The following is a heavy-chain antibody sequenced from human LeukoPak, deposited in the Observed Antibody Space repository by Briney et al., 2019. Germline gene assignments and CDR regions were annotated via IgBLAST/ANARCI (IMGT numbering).Heavy chain of an antibody. V-gene: IGHV3-9*01. Sequence: GGSLRLSCAVSGLPFGDYAMHWLRQTPGKGLEWVSGITWHSEITGYADSVKGRFTISRDNAQNSLYLEMNSLRTEDTALYYCAAVPETDFWTGFYLDYWGRGTLVTVSS. D-gene: IGHD3/OR15-3a*01. J-gene: IGHJ4*02. CDR2: ITWHSEIT. CDR1: GLPFGDYA. CDR3: AAVPETDFWTGFYLDY.